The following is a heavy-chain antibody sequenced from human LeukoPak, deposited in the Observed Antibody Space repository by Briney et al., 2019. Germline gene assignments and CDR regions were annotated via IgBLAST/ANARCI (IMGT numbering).Heavy chain of an antibody. D-gene: IGHD3-3*01. CDR1: GGSFSGYY. CDR2: INHSGST. V-gene: IGHV4-34*01. Sequence: PSETLSLTCAVYGGSFSGYYWSWIRQPPGKGLEWIGEINHSGSTNYNPSLKSRVTISVDTSKNQFSLKLSSVTAADTAVYYCARLIRGPVYYYYMDVWGKGTTVTVSS. CDR3: ARLIRGPVYYYYMDV. J-gene: IGHJ6*03.